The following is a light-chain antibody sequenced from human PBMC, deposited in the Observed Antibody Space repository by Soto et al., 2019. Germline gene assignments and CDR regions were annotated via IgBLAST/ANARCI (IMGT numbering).Light chain of an antibody. Sequence: EIVLTQSPGTLSLSPGERATLSCRASQSVSNNYLAWYQHRPGQAPRLLIYGASSRATGIPDRFSGSGSGTDFTLTISRLEPEDFAVYSCLQYGAPPRTFGQGTKLEIK. CDR1: QSVSNNY. CDR3: LQYGAPPRT. J-gene: IGKJ2*02. CDR2: GAS. V-gene: IGKV3-20*01.